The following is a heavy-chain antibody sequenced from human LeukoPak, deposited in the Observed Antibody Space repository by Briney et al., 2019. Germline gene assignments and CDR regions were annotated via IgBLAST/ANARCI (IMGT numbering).Heavy chain of an antibody. Sequence: ASVKVSCKASGYTFTSYGISWVRQAPGQGLEWMGWISAYNGNTNYAQKLQGRVTMTTDTSTSTAYMELRSLRSDDTAVYYCIAVAGTGYYFDYWGQGTLVIVSS. CDR1: GYTFTSYG. J-gene: IGHJ4*02. V-gene: IGHV1-18*01. D-gene: IGHD6-19*01. CDR2: ISAYNGNT. CDR3: IAVAGTGYYFDY.